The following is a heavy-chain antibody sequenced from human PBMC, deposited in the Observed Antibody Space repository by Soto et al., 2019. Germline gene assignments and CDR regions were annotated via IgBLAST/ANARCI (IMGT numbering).Heavy chain of an antibody. D-gene: IGHD6-19*01. CDR3: ARVRVIAVAGRLSWFDP. CDR2: IYYSGST. CDR1: GGSISSGDYF. V-gene: IGHV4-31*11. Sequence: SETLSLTCAVSGGSISSGDYFWSWIRQHPGEGLEWIGYIYYSGSTNYNPSLKSRVTISVDTSKNQFSLKLSSVTAADTAVYYCARVRVIAVAGRLSWFDPWGQGTLVTVSS. J-gene: IGHJ5*02.